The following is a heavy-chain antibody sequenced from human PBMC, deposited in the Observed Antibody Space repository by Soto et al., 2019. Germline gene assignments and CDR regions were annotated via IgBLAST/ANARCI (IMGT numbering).Heavy chain of an antibody. CDR1: GYTFTSYG. D-gene: IGHD6-13*01. Sequence: QVQLVQSGAEVKKPGASVKVACKTSGYTFTSYGITWVRQAPGQGLEWMGWISAYNGDTDYAQKFQGRLTRTQDTSTNTAYMDLRSLRFDDTAVYFCVRGASSLPGFHWGQGTLVTVSS. V-gene: IGHV1-18*01. CDR2: ISAYNGDT. J-gene: IGHJ4*02. CDR3: VRGASSLPGFH.